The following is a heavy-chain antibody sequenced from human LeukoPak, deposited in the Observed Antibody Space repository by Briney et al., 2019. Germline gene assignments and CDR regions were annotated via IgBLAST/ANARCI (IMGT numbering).Heavy chain of an antibody. CDR3: ARQSITGTTWFDP. CDR1: GGSISIYY. V-gene: IGHV4-59*08. D-gene: IGHD1-20*01. CDR2: INYSGST. J-gene: IGHJ5*02. Sequence: PSETLSLTCTVSGGSISIYYWSWIRQPPGKGLEWIGFINYSGSTNYNPSLKSRVTISVDTSKNQFSLKLSSVTAADTAVYYCARQSITGTTWFDPWGQGTLVTVSS.